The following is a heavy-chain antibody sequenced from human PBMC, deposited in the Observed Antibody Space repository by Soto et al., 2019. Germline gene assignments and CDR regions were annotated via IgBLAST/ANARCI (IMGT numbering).Heavy chain of an antibody. CDR2: IYFSGST. J-gene: IGHJ4*02. CDR1: GVSIRSTSYY. V-gene: IGHV4-39*01. CDR3: ARHGSY. Sequence: QLQLQESGPGLVKPSETLSLICNVSGVSIRSTSYYWTWIRQPPGKGLEWIGTIYFSGSTFYNPSLKTRVSISFDTAKNQFSLNLTSVTDGDTAVYYCARHGSYWGQGTLVTVSS.